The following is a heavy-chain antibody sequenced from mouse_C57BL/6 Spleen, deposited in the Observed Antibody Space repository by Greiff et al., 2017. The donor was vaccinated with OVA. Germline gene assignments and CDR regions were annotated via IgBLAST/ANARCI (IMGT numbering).Heavy chain of an antibody. CDR1: GYTFTSYW. D-gene: IGHD1-1*01. Sequence: QVQLQQPGAELVRPGSSVKLSCKASGYTFTSYWMHWVKQRPIQGLEWIGNIDPSDSETHYNQKFKDKATLTVDKSSSTAYIQLSSLTSEASAVYYCSSNYGSSPYAMDYWGQGTSVTVSS. CDR2: IDPSDSET. J-gene: IGHJ4*01. V-gene: IGHV1-52*01. CDR3: SSNYGSSPYAMDY.